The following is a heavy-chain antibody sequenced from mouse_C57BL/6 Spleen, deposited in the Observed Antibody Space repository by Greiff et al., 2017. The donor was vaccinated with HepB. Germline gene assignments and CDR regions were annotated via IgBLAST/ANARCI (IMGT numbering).Heavy chain of an antibody. CDR3: ARSYYSTYPLDY. CDR2: INPSSGYT. D-gene: IGHD2-5*01. J-gene: IGHJ2*01. Sequence: QVQLQQSGAELARPGASVKMSCKASGYTFTSYTMHWVKQRPGQGLEWIGYINPSSGYTKYNQKFKDKATLTADKSSSTAYMQLSSLTSEDSAVYYCARSYYSTYPLDYCGQGTTLTVSS. V-gene: IGHV1-4*01. CDR1: GYTFTSYT.